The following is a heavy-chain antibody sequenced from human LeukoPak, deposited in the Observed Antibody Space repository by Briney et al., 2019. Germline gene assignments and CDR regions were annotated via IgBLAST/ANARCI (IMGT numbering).Heavy chain of an antibody. CDR3: AMAETTDAFDI. CDR1: GGTFSSDA. Sequence: ASVKVSCKASGGTFSSDAISWVRQAPGQGLEWMGRIIPIFGTANYAQKFQGRVTITADKSTSTAYMELSSLRSEDTAVYYCAMAETTDAFDIWGQGTMVTVSS. D-gene: IGHD1-14*01. J-gene: IGHJ3*02. CDR2: IIPIFGTA. V-gene: IGHV1-69*06.